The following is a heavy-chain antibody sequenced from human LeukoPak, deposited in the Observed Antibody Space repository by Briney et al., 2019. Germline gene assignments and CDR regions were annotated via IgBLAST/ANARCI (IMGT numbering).Heavy chain of an antibody. CDR1: GYTFTGYY. D-gene: IGHD2-2*02. CDR2: INPNSGGT. V-gene: IGHV1-2*06. CDR3: AAVVPAAINGLDY. J-gene: IGHJ4*02. Sequence: ASVKVSCKASGYTFTGYYMHWVRQAPGQGLEWMGRINPNSGGTNYAQKFQGRVTMTRDTSISTAYMELSRLRSDDTAVYYCAAVVPAAINGLDYWGQGTLVTVSS.